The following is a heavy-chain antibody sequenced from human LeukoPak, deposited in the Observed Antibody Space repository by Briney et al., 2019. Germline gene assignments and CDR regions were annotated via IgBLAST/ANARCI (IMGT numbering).Heavy chain of an antibody. CDR1: GFTFSSYA. V-gene: IGHV3-30*01. J-gene: IGHJ4*02. CDR3: ARDHRELLGLDY. D-gene: IGHD1-26*01. CDR2: ISYDGSNK. Sequence: GGSLRLSCAASGFTFSSYAMHWVRQAPGKGLEWVAVISYDGSNKYYADSVKGRFTISRDNSKNTLYLQMNSLRAEDTAVYYCARDHRELLGLDYWGQGNPGHRLL.